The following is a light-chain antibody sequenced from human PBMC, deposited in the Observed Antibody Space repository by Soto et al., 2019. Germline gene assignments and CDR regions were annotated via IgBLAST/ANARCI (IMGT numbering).Light chain of an antibody. Sequence: EAVMTQSPATLSVSPGERPTLSCRASQSVSSNLAWYQQKPGQAPRLLIYDASTRATCIPPRFSGSGSGTEFTLTISSLQSEDFAVYYCQQYNTWPLTFGPGTKVDIK. CDR1: QSVSSN. CDR2: DAS. CDR3: QQYNTWPLT. V-gene: IGKV3-15*01. J-gene: IGKJ3*01.